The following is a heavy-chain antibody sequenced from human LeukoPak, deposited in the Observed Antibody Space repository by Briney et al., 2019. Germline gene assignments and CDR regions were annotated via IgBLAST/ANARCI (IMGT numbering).Heavy chain of an antibody. CDR3: ASRDYYYYYGMDV. CDR1: GGTFISYA. Sequence: SVTVSCKASGGTFISYAVSWVRQAPGQGVEWMGGIIPIFGTANYAQKFQGRVTITADESTSTAYMELSSLRSEDTAVYYCASRDYYYYYGMDVWGQGTTVTVSS. CDR2: IIPIFGTA. J-gene: IGHJ6*02. V-gene: IGHV1-69*13.